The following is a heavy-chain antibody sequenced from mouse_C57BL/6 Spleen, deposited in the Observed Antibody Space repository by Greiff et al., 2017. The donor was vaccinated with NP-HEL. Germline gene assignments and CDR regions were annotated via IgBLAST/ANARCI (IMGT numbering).Heavy chain of an antibody. CDR1: GYAFTNYL. CDR3: GRRGGSSHGDV. D-gene: IGHD1-1*01. V-gene: IGHV1-54*01. CDR2: INPGSGGT. Sequence: QVQLQQSGAELVRPGTSVKVSCKASGYAFTNYLIEWVKQRPGQGLEWIGVINPGSGGTNYNEKFKGKATLTADKSSSTAYMQLSSLTSEDSAVYFCGRRGGSSHGDVWGTGTTVTVSS. J-gene: IGHJ1*03.